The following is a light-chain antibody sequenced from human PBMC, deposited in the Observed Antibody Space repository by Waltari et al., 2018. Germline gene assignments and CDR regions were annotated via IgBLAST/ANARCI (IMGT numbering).Light chain of an antibody. J-gene: IGKJ4*01. V-gene: IGKV1-39*01. CDR3: QLSKHAPLP. CDR1: QYISDY. CDR2: AAS. Sequence: DIQMTQSPSSLSASVGDRVSIACRASQYISDYLNWYQQKPGKSPKLLISAASSLQRGVPSRFSGSGSGTVFTLTISNLQPEDFATYYCQLSKHAPLPFGGGTRVEI.